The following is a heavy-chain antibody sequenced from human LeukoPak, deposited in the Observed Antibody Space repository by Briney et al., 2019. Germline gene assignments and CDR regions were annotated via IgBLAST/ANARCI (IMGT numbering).Heavy chain of an antibody. CDR3: AKLVAASGGYYFDY. D-gene: IGHD2-15*01. CDR1: GFTLSNYA. Sequence: GGSLRLSCATSGFTLSNYAMSWVRQAPGKGLEWVSAISGSGVSTYYADSVKGRFTISRDNSKNTIYLQMNSLRAEDTAVYYCAKLVAASGGYYFDYWGQGTLVTVSS. V-gene: IGHV3-23*01. CDR2: ISGSGVST. J-gene: IGHJ4*02.